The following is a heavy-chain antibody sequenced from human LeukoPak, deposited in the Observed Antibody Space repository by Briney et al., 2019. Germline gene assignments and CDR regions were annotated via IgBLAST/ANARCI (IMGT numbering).Heavy chain of an antibody. J-gene: IGHJ4*02. V-gene: IGHV4-34*01. CDR2: LNHSGST. CDR3: ARADYVWGSYRTRYYFDY. CDR1: GGSFSGYY. D-gene: IGHD3-16*02. Sequence: SETLSLTCAVYGGSFSGYYWSWIRQPPGKGLEWIGELNHSGSTNYNPSLKSRVTISVDTSKNQFSLKLSSVTAADTAVYYCARADYVWGSYRTRYYFDYWGQGTLVTVSS.